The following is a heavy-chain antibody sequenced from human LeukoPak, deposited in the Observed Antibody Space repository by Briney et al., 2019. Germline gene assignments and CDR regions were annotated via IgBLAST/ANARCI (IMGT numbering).Heavy chain of an antibody. CDR3: ATINYYDSSLFDY. D-gene: IGHD3-22*01. V-gene: IGHV1-2*02. CDR2: INPNSGGT. J-gene: IGHJ4*02. CDR1: GYTFTGYY. Sequence: GASVKVSCKASGYTFTGYYMHWVRQAPGQGLEWMGWINPNSGGTNYAQKFQGRVTMTRDTSISTAYMELSRLRSNDTAVYYCATINYYDSSLFDYWGQGTLVTVSS.